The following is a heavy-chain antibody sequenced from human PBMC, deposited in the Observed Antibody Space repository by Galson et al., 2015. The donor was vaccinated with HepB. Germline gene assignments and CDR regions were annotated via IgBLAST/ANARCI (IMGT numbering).Heavy chain of an antibody. CDR1: GFTFSSYW. V-gene: IGHV3-74*01. D-gene: IGHD3-22*01. J-gene: IGHJ5*02. CDR2: INSDGSST. Sequence: SLRLSCAASGFTFSSYWMHWVRQAPGKELVWVSRINSDGSSTSYADSVKGRFTISRDNAKNTLYLQMNSLRAEDTAVYYCARDVVAYYYDSSGYYSTRWFDPWGQGTLVPVSS. CDR3: ARDVVAYYYDSSGYYSTRWFDP.